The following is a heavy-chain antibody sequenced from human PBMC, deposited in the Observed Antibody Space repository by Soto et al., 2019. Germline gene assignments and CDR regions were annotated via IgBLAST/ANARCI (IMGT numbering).Heavy chain of an antibody. CDR3: ASLFCRTISSHVDWFNS. Sequence: QVQLVQSGAEVKNPGASVKVSCKASAYDFTSYGITWVRQAPGQGLEWMGWISGNNGKTEYAQEFQDRNTMTKDTTTNTADVELRSLRSDDTARYYCASLFCRTISSHVDWFNSWGQRTRVTVSS. D-gene: IGHD2-2*01. V-gene: IGHV1-18*01. CDR1: AYDFTSYG. J-gene: IGHJ5*01. CDR2: ISGNNGKT.